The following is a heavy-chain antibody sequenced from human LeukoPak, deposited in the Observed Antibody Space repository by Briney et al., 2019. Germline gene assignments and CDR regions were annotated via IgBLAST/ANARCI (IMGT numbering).Heavy chain of an antibody. CDR2: INHSGST. J-gene: IGHJ3*02. CDR3: ARGLTGGYYFDAFDI. D-gene: IGHD3-22*01. V-gene: IGHV4-34*01. Sequence: KTSETLSLTCAVYGGSFSGYYWSWIRQPPGKGLEWIGEINHSGSTNYNPSLKSRVTISVDTSKNQFSLKLSSVTAVDTAVYYCARGLTGGYYFDAFDIWGQGTMVTVSS. CDR1: GGSFSGYY.